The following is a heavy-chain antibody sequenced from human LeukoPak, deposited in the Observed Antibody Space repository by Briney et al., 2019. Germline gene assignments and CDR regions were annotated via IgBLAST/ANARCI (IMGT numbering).Heavy chain of an antibody. Sequence: GGSLRLSCAASGFTFSSYSMSWVRQAPGKGLEWVSVIYSGGSTYYADSAKGRFTISRDNSKNTLYLQMNSLRAEDTAVYYCARVSYYYDSSGYWFDYWGQGTLVTVSS. D-gene: IGHD3-22*01. CDR3: ARVSYYYDSSGYWFDY. CDR2: IYSGGST. V-gene: IGHV3-66*01. CDR1: GFTFSSYS. J-gene: IGHJ4*02.